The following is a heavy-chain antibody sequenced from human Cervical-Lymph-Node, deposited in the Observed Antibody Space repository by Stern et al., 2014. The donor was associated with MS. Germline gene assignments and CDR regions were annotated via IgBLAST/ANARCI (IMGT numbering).Heavy chain of an antibody. CDR3: ARDGRHTDNYGLDV. J-gene: IGHJ6*02. Sequence: DQLVESGAEVKKPGSSVKISCKASGGTFNVYAINWLRQTPGQGLEWMGGIIPIFGTANYAQKFQGRVTITADESTRTSSMQLSSLRFDDTAVYYCARDGRHTDNYGLDVWGQGTTVTVSS. CDR2: IIPIFGTA. D-gene: IGHD3-9*01. V-gene: IGHV1-69*01. CDR1: GGTFNVYA.